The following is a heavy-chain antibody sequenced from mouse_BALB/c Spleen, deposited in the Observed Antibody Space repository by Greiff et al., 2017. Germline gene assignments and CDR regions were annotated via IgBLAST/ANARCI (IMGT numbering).Heavy chain of an antibody. Sequence: QVQLQQPGAELVKPGASVKLSCKASGYTFTSYWMHWVKQRPGQGLEWIGEINPSNGRTNYNEKFKSKATLTVDKSSSTAYMQLSSLTSEDSAVYYCARRYGSSFDYWGQGTTLTVSS. CDR3: ARRYGSSFDY. CDR1: GYTFTSYW. CDR2: INPSNGRT. J-gene: IGHJ2*01. V-gene: IGHV1S81*02. D-gene: IGHD1-1*01.